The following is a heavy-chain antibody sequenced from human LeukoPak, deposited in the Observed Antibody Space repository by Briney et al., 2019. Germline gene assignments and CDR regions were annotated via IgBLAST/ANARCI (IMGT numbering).Heavy chain of an antibody. Sequence: ASVKVSCKASGYTFTGYYMHWVRQAPGQGLEWMGWINPNSGGTNYAQKFQGRVTMTRDTSISRAYMELSRLRSAETAVYYCARARGIVVVVAAPPPADWFDPWGQGTLVTVSS. CDR1: GYTFTGYY. CDR3: ARARGIVVVVAAPPPADWFDP. CDR2: INPNSGGT. J-gene: IGHJ5*02. V-gene: IGHV1-2*02. D-gene: IGHD2-15*01.